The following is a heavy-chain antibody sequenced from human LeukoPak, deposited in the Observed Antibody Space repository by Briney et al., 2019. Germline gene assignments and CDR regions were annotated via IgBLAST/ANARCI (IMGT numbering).Heavy chain of an antibody. V-gene: IGHV3-21*01. J-gene: IGHJ3*02. D-gene: IGHD3-3*02. CDR3: ATEDHFPDAFDM. CDR1: GFTFSSYS. Sequence: PGGSLRLSCAASGFTFSSYSMNWVRQAPGKGLEWVSSISSSSSYIYYADSVKGRFTISRDNAKNSLYLQMNSLRAEDTAVYYCATEDHFPDAFDMWGQGTMVTVSS. CDR2: ISSSSSYI.